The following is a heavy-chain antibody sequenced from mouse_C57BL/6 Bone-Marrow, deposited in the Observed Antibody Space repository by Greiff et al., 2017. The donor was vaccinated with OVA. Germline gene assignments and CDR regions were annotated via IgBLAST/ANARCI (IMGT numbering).Heavy chain of an antibody. D-gene: IGHD1-1*01. V-gene: IGHV5-17*01. CDR2: ISSGSSTI. CDR3: ARPTVVDYYAMDY. J-gene: IGHJ4*01. CDR1: GFTFSDYG. Sequence: VQLQQSGGGLVKPGGSLKLSCAASGFTFSDYGMHWVRQAPEKGLEWVAYISSGSSTIYYADTVKGRFTISRDNAKNTLFLQMTSLRSEDTAMYYCARPTVVDYYAMDYWGQGTSVTVSS.